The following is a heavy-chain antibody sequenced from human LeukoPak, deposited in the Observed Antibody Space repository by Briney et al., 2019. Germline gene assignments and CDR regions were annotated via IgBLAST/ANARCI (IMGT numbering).Heavy chain of an antibody. Sequence: SGGSLRLSCAASGFTFSSYAMSWVRQAPGKGLEWVSAISGSGGSTYYADSVKGRFTISRDNSKNTLYLQMNSLRAEDTAVYYCAKRLEYSSSFDYWGQGTLVTVSS. V-gene: IGHV3-23*01. D-gene: IGHD6-6*01. CDR3: AKRLEYSSSFDY. J-gene: IGHJ4*02. CDR1: GFTFSSYA. CDR2: ISGSGGST.